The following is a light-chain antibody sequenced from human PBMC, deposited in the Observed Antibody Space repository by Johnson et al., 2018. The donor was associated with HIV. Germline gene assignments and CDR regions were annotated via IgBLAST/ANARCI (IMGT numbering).Light chain of an antibody. CDR2: DNH. V-gene: IGLV1-51*01. Sequence: QAVLTQPPSVSAAPGQLVTISCSGSTSNIGKNDVSWYQQFPGTAPKVLIYDNHKRPSGIPDRFSGSKSGTSATLGITGLQPGDEADYYCGTWDSSLSAYVFGTGAKVTVL. CDR3: GTWDSSLSAYV. J-gene: IGLJ1*01. CDR1: TSNIGKND.